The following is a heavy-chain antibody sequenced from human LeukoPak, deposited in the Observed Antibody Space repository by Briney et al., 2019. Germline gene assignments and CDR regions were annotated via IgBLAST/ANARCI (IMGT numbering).Heavy chain of an antibody. J-gene: IGHJ3*02. CDR1: GFTFDDYA. D-gene: IGHD4-17*01. Sequence: KPGRSLRLSCAASGFTFDDYAMHWVRHAPGKGLEWVSGISWNSGSIGYADSVKGRFTISRDNAKNSLYLQMNSLRAEDTALYYCVKVLGDNDAFDIWGQGTMVIVYS. CDR3: VKVLGDNDAFDI. CDR2: ISWNSGSI. V-gene: IGHV3-9*01.